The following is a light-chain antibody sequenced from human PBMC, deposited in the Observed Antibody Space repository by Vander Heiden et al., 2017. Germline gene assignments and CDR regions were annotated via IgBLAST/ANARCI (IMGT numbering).Light chain of an antibody. CDR2: DAS. V-gene: IGLV3-21*02. J-gene: IGLJ3*02. Sequence: SYGLAQPPSVSVAPGQTARITCGGNNIGSKSVHWYQQKPGQAPVRGGEDASDRPSGIPARFAGSNSGKTDTLTISRVEAGDEADDDCQVWDSRSDHVVFGGGTKLTVL. CDR3: QVWDSRSDHVV. CDR1: NIGSKS.